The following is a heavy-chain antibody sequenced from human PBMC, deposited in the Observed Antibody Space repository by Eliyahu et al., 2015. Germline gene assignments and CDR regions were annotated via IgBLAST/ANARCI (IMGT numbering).Heavy chain of an antibody. V-gene: IGHV3-23*01. Sequence: EVQLLESGGXLVQPGGSLRLSXAAXGFTFXTYAFSWVRQAPGKGLEWVSAITGSGGSTYYADSVKGRFTISRDNSKTTLYLQMNSLRAEDTAVYYCARRGLEQGTTPFDYWGQGTLVTVSS. D-gene: IGHD2/OR15-2a*01. CDR1: GFTFXTYA. CDR3: ARRGLEQGTTPFDY. CDR2: ITGSGGST. J-gene: IGHJ4*02.